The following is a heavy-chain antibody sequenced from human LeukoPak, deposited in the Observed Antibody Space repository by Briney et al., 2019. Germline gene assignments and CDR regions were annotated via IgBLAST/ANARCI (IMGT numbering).Heavy chain of an antibody. J-gene: IGHJ5*02. CDR2: IWYDGSNK. CDR1: GFTFRSYG. Sequence: PGGSLRLSCAASGFTFRSYGMHWVRQAPGKGPEWAAVIWYDGSNKYYAESVKGRFTISRDNSENTLYLQMNSLRAEDTAVYYCARDLTDSSGQNWFDPWGQGTLVTVSS. V-gene: IGHV3-33*01. D-gene: IGHD6-19*01. CDR3: ARDLTDSSGQNWFDP.